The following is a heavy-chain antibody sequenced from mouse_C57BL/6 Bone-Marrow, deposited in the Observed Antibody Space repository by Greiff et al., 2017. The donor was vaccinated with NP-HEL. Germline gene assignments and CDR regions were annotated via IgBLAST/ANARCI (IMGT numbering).Heavy chain of an antibody. CDR3: ARTSIYYDYSWFAY. CDR1: GYAFSSYW. CDR2: IYPGDGDT. Sequence: QVQLKQSGAELVKPGASVKISCKASGYAFSSYWMNWVKQRPGKGLEWIGQIYPGDGDTNYNGKFKGKATLTADQSSSTAYMQLSSLTSEDSAVYFCARTSIYYDYSWFAYWGQGTLVTVSA. D-gene: IGHD2-4*01. V-gene: IGHV1-80*01. J-gene: IGHJ3*01.